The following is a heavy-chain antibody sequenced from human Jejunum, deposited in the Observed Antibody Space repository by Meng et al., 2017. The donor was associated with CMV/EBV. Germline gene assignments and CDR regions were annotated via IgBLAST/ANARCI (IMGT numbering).Heavy chain of an antibody. CDR1: TFSNYW. V-gene: IGHV3-74*01. CDR3: AREPYCSSTNCSRAFGP. J-gene: IGHJ5*02. CDR2: ISGDGSST. Sequence: TFSNYWMHWVRQTPKGLEWVSRISGDGSSTAYADSVEGRFTISRDNAENTLFLQMDSLGAEDTAVYYCAREPYCSSTNCSRAFGPWGRGTLVTVSS. D-gene: IGHD2-2*01.